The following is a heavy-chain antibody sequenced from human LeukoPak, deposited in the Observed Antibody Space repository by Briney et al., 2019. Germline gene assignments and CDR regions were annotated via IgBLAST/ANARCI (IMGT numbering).Heavy chain of an antibody. CDR1: GFTFSSYS. J-gene: IGHJ1*01. V-gene: IGHV3-21*01. Sequence: PGGSLRLSCAASGFTFSSYSMNWVRQAPGKGLEWVSSISSSSSYIYYADSVKGGFTISGDNAKNSLYLQMNSLRAEDTAVYYCARSGGLEYFQHWGQGTLVTVSS. CDR2: ISSSSSYI. CDR3: ARSGGLEYFQH.